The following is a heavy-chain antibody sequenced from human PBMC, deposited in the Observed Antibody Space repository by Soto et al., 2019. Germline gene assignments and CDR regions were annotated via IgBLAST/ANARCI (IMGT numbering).Heavy chain of an antibody. Sequence: ASVKVSCKASGYTFTSYGISWVRQAPGQGLVRMGWISAYKRNTNYAQNQQRRVTMTTDTSTTTAYKTLRRQRSDDTAVYYCARSYDSSGYYYYHNWFDPWG. CDR1: GYTFTSYG. CDR3: ARSYDSSGYYYYHNWFDP. J-gene: IGHJ5*02. V-gene: IGHV1-18*01. CDR2: ISAYKRNT. D-gene: IGHD3-22*01.